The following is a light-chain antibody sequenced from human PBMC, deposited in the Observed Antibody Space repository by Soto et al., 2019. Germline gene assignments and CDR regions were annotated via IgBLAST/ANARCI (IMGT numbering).Light chain of an antibody. CDR2: WAS. CDR3: QQYYTPPPWT. CDR1: QSVLYSSNNKNY. V-gene: IGKV4-1*01. Sequence: DIVMTQSPDSLAVSLGERATINCKSSQSVLYSSNNKNYLAWYQQKPGQPPKLLIYWASTRESGVPDRFSGSGSWTDFTLTISSLQAEDVAVYYCQQYYTPPPWTFGQGTKVEIK. J-gene: IGKJ1*01.